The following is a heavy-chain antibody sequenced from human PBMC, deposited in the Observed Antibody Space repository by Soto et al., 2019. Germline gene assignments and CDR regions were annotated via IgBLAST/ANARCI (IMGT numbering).Heavy chain of an antibody. D-gene: IGHD3-16*01. J-gene: IGHJ5*02. CDR1: GGSISSSSTYY. Sequence: PSETLSLTCSVSGGSISSSSTYYWGWIRQPPGKGLEWIGSIYYSRATYYNPSLQSRLTISVDTSKNQFSLKLTSVTAADTAVYYWARLGPEGWFDPWGQGTLVTVSS. V-gene: IGHV4-39*01. CDR2: IYYSRAT. CDR3: ARLGPEGWFDP.